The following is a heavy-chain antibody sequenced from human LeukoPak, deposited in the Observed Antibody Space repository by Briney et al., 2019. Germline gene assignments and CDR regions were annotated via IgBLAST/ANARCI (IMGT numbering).Heavy chain of an antibody. J-gene: IGHJ1*01. Sequence: PSETLSLTCTVSGGSISSRSYYWGWIRQPPGKGLEWIGIIHYSGNTYYNPSLKSRVTISVDTSKNQFSLKLSSVTAADTAVYYCAIKHARIARGYFQHWGQGTLVTVSS. D-gene: IGHD6-6*01. CDR1: GGSISSRSYY. V-gene: IGHV4-39*07. CDR2: IHYSGNT. CDR3: AIKHARIARGYFQH.